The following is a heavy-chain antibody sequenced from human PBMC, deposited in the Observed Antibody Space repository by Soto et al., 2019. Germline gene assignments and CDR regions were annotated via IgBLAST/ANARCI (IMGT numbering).Heavy chain of an antibody. CDR1: GFTFSSYA. D-gene: IGHD3-10*01. J-gene: IGHJ4*02. CDR3: AKLFIGASGY. CDR2: ISGSGGST. Sequence: EVQLLESGGGLVQPGGSLRLSCAASGFTFSSYAMSWVRQAPGKGLEWVSAISGSGGSTYYADSVKGRFTISRDNSKNTLYLQMNSLGGEDTSVYYCAKLFIGASGYWGQGTLVTVSS. V-gene: IGHV3-23*01.